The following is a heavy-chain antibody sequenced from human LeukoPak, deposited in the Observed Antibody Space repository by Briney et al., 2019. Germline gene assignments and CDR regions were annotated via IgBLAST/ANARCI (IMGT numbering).Heavy chain of an antibody. CDR1: GYTFTGYY. V-gene: IGHV1-2*02. CDR2: INPNSGGT. Sequence: ASVTLSFKASGYTFTGYYMHWVRQAPGQGLEWMGWINPNSGGTNYAQKFQGRVTMTRDTSISTAYMELSRLRSDDTAVYYCARGSGYYFYFDYGGQRALVTVSS. D-gene: IGHD3-22*01. CDR3: ARGSGYYFYFDY. J-gene: IGHJ4*02.